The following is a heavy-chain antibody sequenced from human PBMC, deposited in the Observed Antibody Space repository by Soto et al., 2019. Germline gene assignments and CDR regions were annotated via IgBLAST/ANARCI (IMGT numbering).Heavy chain of an antibody. CDR1: GGSIRSGDYY. J-gene: IGHJ5*02. V-gene: IGHV4-30-4*01. CDR3: ARGPNYYNSARGWFDP. D-gene: IGHD3-10*01. CDR2: IYYSGST. Sequence: QVQLQESGPGLVKPSLTLSLTCTVSGGSIRSGDYYWSWIRQPPGKGLEWIGYIYYSGSTYYNPSLKSRVTISVDTSKNQFSLKISSVTAADTAVYYCARGPNYYNSARGWFDPWGQGTLVTVSS.